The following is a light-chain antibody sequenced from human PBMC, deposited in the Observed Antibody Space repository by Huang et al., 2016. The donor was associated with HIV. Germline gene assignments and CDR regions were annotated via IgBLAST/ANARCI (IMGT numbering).Light chain of an antibody. CDR3: QQYNNWLIT. Sequence: EIVMTQSPATLSVSPGERATLSCRASQSVSSNLAWYQQKPGQAPRRLIYGASTRATGIPARFSGSGSGTEFTLTISSLQSEDFAVYYCQQYNNWLITFGQGTRLEMK. V-gene: IGKV3-15*01. CDR2: GAS. CDR1: QSVSSN. J-gene: IGKJ5*01.